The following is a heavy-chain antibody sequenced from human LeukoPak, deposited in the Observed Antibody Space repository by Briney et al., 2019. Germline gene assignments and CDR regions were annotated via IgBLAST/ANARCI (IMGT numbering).Heavy chain of an antibody. V-gene: IGHV3-21*01. J-gene: IGHJ6*03. CDR1: GFTFGSYS. D-gene: IGHD5-18*01. Sequence: GGSLRLSCAASGFTFGSYSMNWVRQAPGKGLEWVSSISSSSSYIYYADSVKGRFTISRDNAKNSLYLQMNSLRAEDTAVYYCARVGGYSYGYYYYYYMDVWGKGTTVTVSS. CDR2: ISSSSSYI. CDR3: ARVGGYSYGYYYYYYMDV.